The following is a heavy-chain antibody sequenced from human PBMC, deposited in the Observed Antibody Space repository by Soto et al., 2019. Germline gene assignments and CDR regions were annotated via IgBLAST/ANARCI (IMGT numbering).Heavy chain of an antibody. CDR1: GYTFTSYG. CDR2: ISAYNGNT. J-gene: IGHJ6*02. Sequence: QVQLVQSGAEVKKPGASVKVSCKASGYTFTSYGISWVRQAPGQGLEWMGWISAYNGNTNYAQKLQGRVTMTTDTATTTAYMELRGLRSDDTAVYYCARGSSGDYAYYGMDVWGQGTTVTVSS. CDR3: ARGSSGDYAYYGMDV. V-gene: IGHV1-18*01. D-gene: IGHD4-17*01.